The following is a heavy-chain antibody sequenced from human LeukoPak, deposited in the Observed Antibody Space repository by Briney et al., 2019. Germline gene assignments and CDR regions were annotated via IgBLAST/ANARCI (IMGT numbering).Heavy chain of an antibody. D-gene: IGHD2-15*01. V-gene: IGHV3-73*01. J-gene: IGHJ4*02. CDR2: IRSKANSYDT. Sequence: GGSLRLSCAASGFTFSGSAMHWVRQASGKGLEWVGRIRSKANSYDTAYAASGKGRFTISRDDSKHTEYLQMNSVKTEDAAVYYCTREGCSGGSCYVYWGQGTLVTVSS. CDR3: TREGCSGGSCYVY. CDR1: GFTFSGSA.